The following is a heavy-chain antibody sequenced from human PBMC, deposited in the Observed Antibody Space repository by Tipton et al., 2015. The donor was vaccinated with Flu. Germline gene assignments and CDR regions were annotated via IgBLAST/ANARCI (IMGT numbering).Heavy chain of an antibody. V-gene: IGHV3-7*04. Sequence: SLRLSCAASGFTFSSYAMSWVRQAPGKGLEWVANIKQDGSEKYYVDSVKGRFTISRDNAKNSLYLQMNSLRAEDTAVYYCARGSPWDWFDPWGQGTLVTVPS. CDR2: IKQDGSEK. CDR1: GFTFSSYA. D-gene: IGHD1-26*01. J-gene: IGHJ5*02. CDR3: ARGSPWDWFDP.